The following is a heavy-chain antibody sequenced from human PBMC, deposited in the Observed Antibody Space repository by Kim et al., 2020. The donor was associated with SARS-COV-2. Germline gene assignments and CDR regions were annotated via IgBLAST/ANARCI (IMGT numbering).Heavy chain of an antibody. Sequence: SETLSLTCTVSGGSISSGGYYWSWIRQHPGKGLEWIGYIYYSGSTYYNPSLKSRVTISVDTSKNQFSLKLSSVTAADTAVYYCASTMVQGVIPLGAFDIWGQGTMGTVSS. J-gene: IGHJ3*02. CDR3: ASTMVQGVIPLGAFDI. CDR1: GGSISSGGYY. D-gene: IGHD3-10*01. V-gene: IGHV4-31*03. CDR2: IYYSGST.